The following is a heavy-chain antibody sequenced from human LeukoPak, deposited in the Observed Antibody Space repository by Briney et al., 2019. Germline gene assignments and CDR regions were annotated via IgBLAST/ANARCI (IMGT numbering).Heavy chain of an antibody. Sequence: SETLSLTCAVSGGSISSGGYSWSWIRQPPGKGLEWIGYIYHSGSTYYNPSLKSRVTISVDRSKNQFSLKLSSVTAADTAVYYCAREAIAAAGTFDYWGQGTLVTVSS. J-gene: IGHJ4*02. CDR2: IYHSGST. V-gene: IGHV4-30-2*01. CDR3: AREAIAAAGTFDY. CDR1: GGSISSGGYS. D-gene: IGHD6-13*01.